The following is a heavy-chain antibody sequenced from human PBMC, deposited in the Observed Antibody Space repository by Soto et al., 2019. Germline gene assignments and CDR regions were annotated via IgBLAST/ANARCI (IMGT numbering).Heavy chain of an antibody. Sequence: QRLSCAASGFKFSNYAMSWVRQAPGKGLEWVSLISATGGGTYYADSVKGRFTISRDNSHNTLYLQVHSLTAEDTAVYYCAKDRRAGGNSAFYFDFWGQGAQVTVSS. V-gene: IGHV3-23*01. CDR1: GFKFSNYA. D-gene: IGHD3-16*01. CDR2: ISATGGGT. CDR3: AKDRRAGGNSAFYFDF. J-gene: IGHJ4*02.